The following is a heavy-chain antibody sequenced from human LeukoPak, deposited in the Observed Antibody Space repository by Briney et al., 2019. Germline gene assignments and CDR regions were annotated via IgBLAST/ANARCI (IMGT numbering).Heavy chain of an antibody. CDR3: ARARVMRLRGYYFDY. J-gene: IGHJ4*02. D-gene: IGHD5-12*01. CDR2: ISAYNGNT. V-gene: IGHV1-18*01. Sequence: ASVKVSCKASGYTFTSYGISWVRQAPGQGLEWMGWISAYNGNTNYAQKLQGRVTMTTDTSTSTAYMELRSLRSDDTAVYYCARARVMRLRGYYFDYWGQGTLVTVSS. CDR1: GYTFTSYG.